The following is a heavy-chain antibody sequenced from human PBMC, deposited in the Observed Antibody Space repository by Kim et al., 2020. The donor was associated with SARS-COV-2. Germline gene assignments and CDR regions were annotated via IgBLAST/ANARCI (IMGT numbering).Heavy chain of an antibody. CDR2: IKQDGSAR. CDR3: ARRKISSLRWWSYSSDDSGYLGHPFDM. J-gene: IGHJ3*02. D-gene: IGHD3-22*01. CDR1: GFTFSSYS. V-gene: IGHV3-7*01. Sequence: GGSLRLSCAASGFTFSSYSMNWVRQGPGKGLEWVANIKQDGSARYYVDSVKGRFTISRDNAQNSLHLQMNSLRVEDTGVYYCARRKISSLRWWSYSSDDSGYLGHPFDMGGQGEMGTVSA.